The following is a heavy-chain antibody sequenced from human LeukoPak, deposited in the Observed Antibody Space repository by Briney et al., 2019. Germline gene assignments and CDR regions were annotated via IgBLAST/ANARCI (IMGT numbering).Heavy chain of an antibody. V-gene: IGHV3-9*01. J-gene: IGHJ4*02. CDR3: AKGPRSGKLLSSVYYFDY. D-gene: IGHD3-3*01. CDR1: GFTFDDYA. Sequence: GGSLRLSCAASGFTFDDYAMHWVRQAPGKGLEWASGISWNSGSIGYADSVKGRFTISRDNAKNSLYLQMNSLRAEDTALYYCAKGPRSGKLLSSVYYFDYWGQGTLVTVSS. CDR2: ISWNSGSI.